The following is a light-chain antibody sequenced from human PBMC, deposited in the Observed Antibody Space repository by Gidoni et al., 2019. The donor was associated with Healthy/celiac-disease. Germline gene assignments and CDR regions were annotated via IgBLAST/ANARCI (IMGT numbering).Light chain of an antibody. V-gene: IGLV3-21*03. CDR1: NIGSKC. J-gene: IGLJ2*01. CDR2: DDS. Sequence: SYVLTQPPSVSVAPGKTARITCGGNNIGSKCVHWYQQKTGQAPVLVVYDDSDRPSGIPERFSGSNSGNTATLTISRVEAGDEADYYCQVWDSSSDHSVIFGGGTKLTVL. CDR3: QVWDSSSDHSVI.